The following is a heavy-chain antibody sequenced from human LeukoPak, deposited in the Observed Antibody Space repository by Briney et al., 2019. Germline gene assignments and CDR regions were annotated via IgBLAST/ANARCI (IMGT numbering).Heavy chain of an antibody. D-gene: IGHD4-17*01. J-gene: IGHJ4*02. V-gene: IGHV4-59*01. CDR1: GGSISSYY. CDR3: ARALHDYGDYAFDC. Sequence: SETLSLTCTVSGGSISSYYWSWIRQPPGKGLEWIGYIYYSGSTNYNPSLKSRVTISVDTSKNQFSLKLSSVTAADTAVYYCARALHDYGDYAFDCWGQGTLVTVSS. CDR2: IYYSGST.